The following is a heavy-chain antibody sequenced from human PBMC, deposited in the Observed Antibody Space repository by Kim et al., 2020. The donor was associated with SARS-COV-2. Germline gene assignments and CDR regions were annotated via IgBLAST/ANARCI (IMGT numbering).Heavy chain of an antibody. CDR2: INPSGGST. CDR3: ARDYIPVGASGHDYYYGMDV. CDR1: GYSFTNYY. V-gene: IGHV1-46*01. Sequence: ASVKVSCKASGYSFTNYYMHWARQAPGQGLEWMGIINPSGGSTSYAQIFQGRITMTRDTSTSSVYMELSSLRSEDTAVYYCARDYIPVGASGHDYYYGMDVWGQGTTVTVSS. J-gene: IGHJ6*02. D-gene: IGHD1-26*01.